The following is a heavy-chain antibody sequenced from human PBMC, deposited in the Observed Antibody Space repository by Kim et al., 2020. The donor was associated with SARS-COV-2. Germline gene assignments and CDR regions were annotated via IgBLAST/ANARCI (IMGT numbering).Heavy chain of an antibody. CDR1: GFTFSSYA. Sequence: GGSLRLSCAASGFTFSSYAMSWVRQAPGKGLEWVSAISGSGGSTYYADSVKGRFTISRDNSKNTLYLQMNSLRAEDTAVYYCAKALTVTTFPYWYFDLWGRGTLVTVSS. CDR3: AKALTVTTFPYWYFDL. J-gene: IGHJ2*01. CDR2: ISGSGGST. D-gene: IGHD4-4*01. V-gene: IGHV3-23*01.